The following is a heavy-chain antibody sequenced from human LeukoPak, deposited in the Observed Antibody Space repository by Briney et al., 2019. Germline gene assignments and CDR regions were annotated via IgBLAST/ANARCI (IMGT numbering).Heavy chain of an antibody. Sequence: GGSLRLSCAASGFTFSSYAMHWVRQAPGKGLEWVAVISYDGSNKYYADSVKGRFTISRDNSKNTLYLQMNSLRAEDTAVYYFTTNRALEYCSSTSCPLYYYYGMDVWGQGTTVTVSS. J-gene: IGHJ6*02. D-gene: IGHD2-2*01. CDR2: ISYDGSNK. V-gene: IGHV3-30-3*01. CDR3: TTNRALEYCSSTSCPLYYYYGMDV. CDR1: GFTFSSYA.